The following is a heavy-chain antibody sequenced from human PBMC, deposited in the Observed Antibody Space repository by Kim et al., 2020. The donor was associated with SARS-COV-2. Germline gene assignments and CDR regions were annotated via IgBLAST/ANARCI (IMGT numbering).Heavy chain of an antibody. J-gene: IGHJ4*02. Sequence: KFQGRVTITADESTSTAYMELSSLRSEDTAVYYCASGAYCGGDCYRYFDYWGQGTLVTVSS. V-gene: IGHV1-69*01. CDR3: ASGAYCGGDCYRYFDY. D-gene: IGHD2-21*02.